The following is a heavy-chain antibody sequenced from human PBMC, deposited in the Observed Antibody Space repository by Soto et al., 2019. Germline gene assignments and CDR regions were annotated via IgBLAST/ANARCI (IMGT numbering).Heavy chain of an antibody. Sequence: QVQLVQSGAEVKKPGSSVKVSCKASGGTFSSPTISWVRQAPGQGLEWMGGVSPIFGTTYYAQKFQGRLTITADASSDTAYMELSSMKSEDTAVYYCAGGASSGGWYFDVWGRGTLLTVSS. CDR1: GGTFSSPT. CDR2: VSPIFGTT. CDR3: AGGASSGGWYFDV. D-gene: IGHD3-16*01. V-gene: IGHV1-69*01. J-gene: IGHJ2*01.